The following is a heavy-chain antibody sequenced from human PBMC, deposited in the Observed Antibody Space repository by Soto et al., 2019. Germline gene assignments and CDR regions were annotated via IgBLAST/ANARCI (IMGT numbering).Heavy chain of an antibody. CDR1: GFTFSSYA. CDR3: ARSGDNGYYFDY. V-gene: IGHV3-64*01. CDR2: ISSIGGST. Sequence: EVQLVESGGGLVQPGGSLRLSCATSGFTFSSYAMHWVRQAPGKGLEYVSAISSIGGSTCYANSVKGRFTISRDNSKNTLSLQMGSLRAEDMAVYYCARSGDNGYYFDYWGQGTLVTVSS. D-gene: IGHD3-10*01. J-gene: IGHJ4*02.